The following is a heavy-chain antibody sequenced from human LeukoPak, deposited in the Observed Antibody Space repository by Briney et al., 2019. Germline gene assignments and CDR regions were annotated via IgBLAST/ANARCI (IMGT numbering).Heavy chain of an antibody. J-gene: IGHJ3*02. Sequence: EASVKVSCKASGYAFTSYYMHWVRQAPGQGLEWMGWISAYNGNTNYAQKLQGRVTMTTDTSTSTAYMELRSLRSDDTAVYYCARAPGYCTNGVCDAYAFDIWGQGTMVIVSS. D-gene: IGHD2-8*01. CDR2: ISAYNGNT. CDR1: GYAFTSYY. V-gene: IGHV1-18*04. CDR3: ARAPGYCTNGVCDAYAFDI.